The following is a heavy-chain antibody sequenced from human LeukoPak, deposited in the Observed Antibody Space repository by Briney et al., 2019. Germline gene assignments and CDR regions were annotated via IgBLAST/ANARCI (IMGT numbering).Heavy chain of an antibody. CDR2: ISSSGSTI. D-gene: IGHD2-8*01. CDR1: GFTFSSYE. Sequence: GGSLRLSCAASGFTFSSYEMNWVRQAPGKGLEWVSYISSSGSTIYYADSVKGRFTISRDNAKNSLYLQMNSLRAEDTAVYYCARDVYCTNGVCYHPWGQGTMATVSS. CDR3: ARDVYCTNGVCYHP. V-gene: IGHV3-48*03. J-gene: IGHJ3*01.